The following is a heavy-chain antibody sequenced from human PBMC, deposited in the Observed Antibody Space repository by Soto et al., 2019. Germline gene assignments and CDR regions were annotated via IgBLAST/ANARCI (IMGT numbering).Heavy chain of an antibody. Sequence: ASVKVSCKASGYTFTSYGISWVRQAPGQGLEWMGWISAYNGNTNYAQKLQGRVTMTTDTSTSTAYMELRSLRSDDPAVYYCARDENDFWGYYYGMDVWGQGTTVTVSS. CDR1: GYTFTSYG. CDR2: ISAYNGNT. CDR3: ARDENDFWGYYYGMDV. V-gene: IGHV1-18*01. J-gene: IGHJ6*02. D-gene: IGHD3-3*01.